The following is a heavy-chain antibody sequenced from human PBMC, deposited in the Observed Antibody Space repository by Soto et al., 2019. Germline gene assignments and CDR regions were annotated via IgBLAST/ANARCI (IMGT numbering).Heavy chain of an antibody. CDR2: INSDGSST. V-gene: IGHV3-74*01. CDR1: GFTFSSYW. CDR3: ARDPPFSNGMDV. Sequence: VGSLSLSFAASGFTFSSYWMHWVRQAPGKGLVWVSRINSDGSSTSYADSVKGLFTISRDNAKNTLYLQMNSLRAEDTAVYYCARDPPFSNGMDVWGQGTTVTVSS. J-gene: IGHJ6*02.